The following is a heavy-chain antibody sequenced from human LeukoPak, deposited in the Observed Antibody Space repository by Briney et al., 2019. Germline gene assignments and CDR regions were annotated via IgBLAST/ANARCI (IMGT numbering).Heavy chain of an antibody. J-gene: IGHJ4*02. Sequence: SETLSLTCTVSGGSISSGSYYWSWIRQPPGKGLEWIGYIYYSGSTNYNPSLRSRVTISVDTSKNQFSLKLSSVTAADTAVYCCARSHGSGSYYNLNDYWGQGTLVTVSS. CDR1: GGSISSGSYY. V-gene: IGHV4-61*01. D-gene: IGHD3-10*01. CDR2: IYYSGST. CDR3: ARSHGSGSYYNLNDY.